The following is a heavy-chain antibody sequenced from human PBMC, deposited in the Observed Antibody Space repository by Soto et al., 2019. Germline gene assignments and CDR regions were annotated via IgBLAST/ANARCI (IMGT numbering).Heavy chain of an antibody. CDR1: GCTFSSHT. Sequence: SVKVSCKSSGCTFSSHTIIWVRQAPGQGLEWMGEIMAMFDTPKYAQKFQGRVTTTADKSTSTAYMELSSLRSEDTAVYYCAQEVASGGLFDIWGQGTMVTVSS. J-gene: IGHJ3*02. D-gene: IGHD3-10*01. CDR3: AQEVASGGLFDI. CDR2: IMAMFDTP. V-gene: IGHV1-69*06.